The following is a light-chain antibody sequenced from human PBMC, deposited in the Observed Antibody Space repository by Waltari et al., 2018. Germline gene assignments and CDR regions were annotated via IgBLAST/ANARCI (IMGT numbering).Light chain of an antibody. Sequence: ETVLTQSPVTLSLSPGEGATLSCKASQSVGSSLAWYQQKPCQAPRLLIYNASNRAAGIPARFSGRGSGTEVTLTISSLEPEDFAVYYCQQRSNWNTFGQGTKLEIK. CDR1: QSVGSS. CDR2: NAS. CDR3: QQRSNWNT. J-gene: IGKJ2*01. V-gene: IGKV3-11*01.